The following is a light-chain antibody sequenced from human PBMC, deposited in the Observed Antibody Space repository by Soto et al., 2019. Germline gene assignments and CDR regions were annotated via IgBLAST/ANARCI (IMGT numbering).Light chain of an antibody. Sequence: SALTQPASVSGSPGQSITISCTGTSSDVGGYNYVSWYQQHPGKAPKLMIYDVSNRPSGVSNRFSGSKSGNTASLTISGLQAEDEADYYCSSYRSSSTLNVFGTGTKLTVL. J-gene: IGLJ1*01. V-gene: IGLV2-14*01. CDR1: SSDVGGYNY. CDR3: SSYRSSSTLNV. CDR2: DVS.